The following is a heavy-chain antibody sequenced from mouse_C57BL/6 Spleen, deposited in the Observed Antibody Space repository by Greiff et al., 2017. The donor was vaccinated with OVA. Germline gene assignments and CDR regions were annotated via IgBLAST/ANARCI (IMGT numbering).Heavy chain of an antibody. CDR1: GYSITSGYY. J-gene: IGHJ2*01. CDR3: ARDDYYGSSVDY. Sequence: EVQLVESGPGLVKPSQSLSLTCSVTGYSITSGYYWNWIRQFPGNKLEWMGYISYDGSNNYNPSLKNRISITRDTSKNQFFLKLNSVTTEDTATYYCARDDYYGSSVDYWGQGTTLTVSS. D-gene: IGHD1-1*01. V-gene: IGHV3-6*01. CDR2: ISYDGSN.